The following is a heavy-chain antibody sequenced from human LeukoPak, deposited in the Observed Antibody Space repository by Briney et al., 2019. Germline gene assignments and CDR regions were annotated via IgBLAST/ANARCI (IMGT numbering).Heavy chain of an antibody. V-gene: IGHV3-23*01. J-gene: IGHJ4*02. Sequence: GGSLRLSCAASGFTFSSYAMSWVRQAPGKGLEWVSAISGSGGSTYYAASVKGRFTISRDTSNNTLYLQRHSLRAEDTAVYYCADAGSLEGWGEGTLVTVSS. CDR1: GFTFSSYA. CDR2: ISGSGGST. CDR3: ADAGSLEG. D-gene: IGHD1-26*01.